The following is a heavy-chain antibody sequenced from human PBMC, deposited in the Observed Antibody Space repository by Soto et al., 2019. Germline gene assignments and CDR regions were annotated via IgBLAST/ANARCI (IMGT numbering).Heavy chain of an antibody. J-gene: IGHJ4*02. CDR2: IYYSGYT. CDR1: GGSISSSSYY. V-gene: IGHV4-39*07. D-gene: IGHD3-22*01. Sequence: SETLSLTCTVSGGSISSSSYYWGWIRQPPGKGLEWIGSIYYSGYTYYNPSLKSRVTISIDASQNQFSLRLSSVTAADTAVYYCARSMFYSDGSNYSPLDYWGQGTLVTVS. CDR3: ARSMFYSDGSNYSPLDY.